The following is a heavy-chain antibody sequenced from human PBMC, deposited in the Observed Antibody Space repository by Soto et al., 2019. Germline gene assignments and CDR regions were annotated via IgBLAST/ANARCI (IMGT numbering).Heavy chain of an antibody. CDR3: AKVSKREVVVVPAAMNY. CDR2: ISGSGGST. V-gene: IGHV3-23*01. D-gene: IGHD2-2*01. Sequence: EVQLLESGGGLVQPGGSLRLSCAASGFTFSIYAMSWVRQAPGKGLEWVSAISGSGGSTYYADSVKGRFTISRDNSKNTVYLQLNSRRAEDTAVYYCAKVSKREVVVVPAAMNYWGKGTLVTVSA. J-gene: IGHJ4*02. CDR1: GFTFSIYA.